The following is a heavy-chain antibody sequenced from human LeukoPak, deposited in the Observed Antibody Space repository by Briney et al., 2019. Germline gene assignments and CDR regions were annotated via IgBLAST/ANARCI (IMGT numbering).Heavy chain of an antibody. D-gene: IGHD3-9*01. CDR1: GLPFSSYP. J-gene: IGHJ4*02. Sequence: PGGSLRLSCAASGLPFSSYPMSWVRQAPGKGLEWVSPISGSGGSTYYADSVKGRFTISRDNSKNTLYMQMNSLGAEDTAVYYWANHFWEILTGHGTQTDWCQGTLVTVSS. CDR3: ANHFWEILTGHGTQTD. CDR2: ISGSGGST. V-gene: IGHV3-23*01.